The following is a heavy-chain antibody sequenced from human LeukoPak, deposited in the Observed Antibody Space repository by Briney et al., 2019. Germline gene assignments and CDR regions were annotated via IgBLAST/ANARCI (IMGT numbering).Heavy chain of an antibody. J-gene: IGHJ4*02. CDR1: GYSISSGYY. V-gene: IGHV4-38-2*02. Sequence: SETLSLTCTVSGYSISSGYYWGWSRPPPGKGLEWIGSIYHSGSTYYNPSLKSRVTISVDTSKNQFSLRLSSVTAADTAVYYCARGGVLKSVDYWGQGTLVAVSS. CDR2: IYHSGST. CDR3: ARGGVLKSVDY. D-gene: IGHD3-16*01.